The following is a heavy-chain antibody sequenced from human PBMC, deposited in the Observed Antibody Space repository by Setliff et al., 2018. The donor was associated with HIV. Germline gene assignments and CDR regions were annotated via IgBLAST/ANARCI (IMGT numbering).Heavy chain of an antibody. D-gene: IGHD2-15*01. V-gene: IGHV4-4*07. CDR3: ARVFPPIRGAPFGTPPGAFDI. J-gene: IGHJ3*02. CDR1: GDSMSPYY. Sequence: ETLSLTCSVSGDSMSPYYWSWIRQSADKGLEWIGRVHPTGSTIYNPSLRSRVAMSVDTSKSQFSLILSSVTAADTAMYYCARVFPPIRGAPFGTPPGAFDIWGQGTVVTVSS. CDR2: VHPTGST.